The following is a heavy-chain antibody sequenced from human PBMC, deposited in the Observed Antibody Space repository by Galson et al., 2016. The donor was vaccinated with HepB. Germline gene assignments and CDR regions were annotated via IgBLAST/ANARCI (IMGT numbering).Heavy chain of an antibody. CDR3: ASIYSGYNSWVDY. Sequence: SLRLSCAASRFAFSKYALHWVRQAPGKGLEWVAVISYDGSITYYTESVKGRFTISRDNSKNTLFLQMNSLRPEDTAVYYCASIYSGYNSWVDYWGQGTLVTVSS. V-gene: IGHV3-30*04. J-gene: IGHJ4*02. D-gene: IGHD5-24*01. CDR2: ISYDGSIT. CDR1: RFAFSKYA.